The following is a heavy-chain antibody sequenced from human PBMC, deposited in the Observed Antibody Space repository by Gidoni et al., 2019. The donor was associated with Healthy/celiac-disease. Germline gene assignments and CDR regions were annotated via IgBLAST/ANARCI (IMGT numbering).Heavy chain of an antibody. V-gene: IGHV3-49*05. CDR3: TRGKRGGAFDI. Sequence: EVQLVEAGGGLVKPGRSLRLSFTASGFTFGDYAMSWFRQAQGKGLEWEGFIRSKAYGGTTEYAEYVKGRFTITRDESKSIAYMEMNSLKTEDTAVYYCTRGKRGGAFDIWGQGTMVTVSS. CDR2: IRSKAYGGTT. J-gene: IGHJ3*02. CDR1: GFTFGDYA. D-gene: IGHD3-10*01.